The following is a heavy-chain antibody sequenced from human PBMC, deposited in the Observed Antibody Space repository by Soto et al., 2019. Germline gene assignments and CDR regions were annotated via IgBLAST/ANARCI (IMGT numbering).Heavy chain of an antibody. Sequence: EVQLLESGGGLVQPGGSLRLSCAASGFTFSSYAMSWVRQAPGKGLEWVSSISGSGAGTFYADSVRGRFTISRDNSKNTVYLQMNSLRAEDTAVYYCAKKVNSGPGSQYFDYWGQGTLVTVSS. CDR3: AKKVNSGPGSQYFDY. D-gene: IGHD3-10*01. CDR2: ISGSGAGT. V-gene: IGHV3-23*01. J-gene: IGHJ4*02. CDR1: GFTFSSYA.